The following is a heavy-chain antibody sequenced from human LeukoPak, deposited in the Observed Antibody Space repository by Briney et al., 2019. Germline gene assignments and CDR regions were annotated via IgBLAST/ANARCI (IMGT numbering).Heavy chain of an antibody. V-gene: IGHV3-48*01. J-gene: IGHJ4*02. D-gene: IGHD6-13*01. CDR1: GFSFSHYA. Sequence: GGSLRLSCAGSGFSFSHYAMNWVRQAPGRGLEWVSYIGPSGTAIYYADSVKGRFTISRDNAKNSLYLQMNSLRAEDTAVYYCARDPLSSSSFDLWGQGTLVTVSS. CDR3: ARDPLSSSSFDL. CDR2: IGPSGTAI.